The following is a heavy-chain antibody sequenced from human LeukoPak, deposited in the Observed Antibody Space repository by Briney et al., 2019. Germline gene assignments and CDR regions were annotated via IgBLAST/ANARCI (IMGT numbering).Heavy chain of an antibody. CDR2: INPNSGGT. J-gene: IGHJ6*03. Sequence: ASVKVSCKASGYTFTGYYMHWVRQAPGQGLEWMGWINPNSGGTNYAQKFQGRVTMTRDTSISTAYMELSRLRSDDTAVYYSARLSYYYYYYYMDVWGKGTTVTVSS. CDR1: GYTFTGYY. V-gene: IGHV1-2*02. CDR3: ARLSYYYYYYYMDV.